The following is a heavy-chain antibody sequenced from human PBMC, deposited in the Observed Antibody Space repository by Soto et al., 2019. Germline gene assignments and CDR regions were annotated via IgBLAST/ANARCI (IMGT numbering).Heavy chain of an antibody. CDR2: INPNSGGT. Sequence: GASVKVSCKASGYTFTGYYMHWVRQAPGQGLEWMGWINPNSGGTNYAQKFQGWVTMTRDTSISTAYMELSRLRSDDTAVYYCARDLGGIAARSDMDHYGTDVWGQGTTVTVSS. J-gene: IGHJ6*02. CDR3: ARDLGGIAARSDMDHYGTDV. D-gene: IGHD6-6*01. V-gene: IGHV1-2*04. CDR1: GYTFTGYY.